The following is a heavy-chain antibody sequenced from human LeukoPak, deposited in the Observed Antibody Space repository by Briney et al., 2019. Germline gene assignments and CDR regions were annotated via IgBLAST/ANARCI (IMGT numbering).Heavy chain of an antibody. CDR3: AKDEEGSFMYFDY. CDR2: ISSSSSTI. D-gene: IGHD1-26*01. Sequence: PGRSLRLSCAASGFTFSNYGMHWVRQAPGKGLEWVSYISSSSSTIYYADSVKGRFTISRDNAKNSLYLQMNSLRAEDTALYYCAKDEEGSFMYFDYWGQGTLVTVSS. CDR1: GFTFSNYG. J-gene: IGHJ4*02. V-gene: IGHV3-48*04.